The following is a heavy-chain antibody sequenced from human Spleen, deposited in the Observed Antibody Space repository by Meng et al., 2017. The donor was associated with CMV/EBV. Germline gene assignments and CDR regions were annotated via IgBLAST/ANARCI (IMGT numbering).Heavy chain of an antibody. CDR2: INHSGST. CDR3: ARAGARGVPVDY. J-gene: IGHJ4*02. Sequence: QVQLQQWGGGLLKPSEPRSVTCVVYGGSFSGYYWSWIGQPPGKGLEWIGEINHSGSTNYNPSLKSRVTISVDTSKNQFSLKLSSVTAADTAVYYCARAGARGVPVDYWGQGILVTVSS. V-gene: IGHV4-34*01. D-gene: IGHD3-10*01. CDR1: GGSFSGYY.